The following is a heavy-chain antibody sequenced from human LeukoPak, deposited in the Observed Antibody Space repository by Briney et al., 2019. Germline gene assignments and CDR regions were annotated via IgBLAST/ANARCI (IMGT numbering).Heavy chain of an antibody. J-gene: IGHJ3*02. CDR2: IIPIFGTA. CDR1: GGTFSSYA. Sequence: SVKVSCKASGGTFSSYAISWVRQAPGQGLEWMGGIIPIFGTANYAQKFQGRVTITTDESKSTAYMELSSLRSEDTAVYYCAKGFGEAAFDIWGQGTMVTVSS. D-gene: IGHD3-10*01. CDR3: AKGFGEAAFDI. V-gene: IGHV1-69*05.